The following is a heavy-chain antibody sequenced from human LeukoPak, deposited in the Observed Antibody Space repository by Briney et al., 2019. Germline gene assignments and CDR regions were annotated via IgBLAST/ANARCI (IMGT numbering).Heavy chain of an antibody. Sequence: PSETLSLTCAVYGGSFSGYYWSWTRQPPGEGLEWIGEINHSGSTNYNPSLKSRVTISVDTSKNQFSLKLSSVTAADTAVYYCARGVSLGYCSSTSCYNDWFDPWGQGTLVTVSS. J-gene: IGHJ5*02. CDR3: ARGVSLGYCSSTSCYNDWFDP. D-gene: IGHD2-2*02. CDR2: INHSGST. CDR1: GGSFSGYY. V-gene: IGHV4-34*01.